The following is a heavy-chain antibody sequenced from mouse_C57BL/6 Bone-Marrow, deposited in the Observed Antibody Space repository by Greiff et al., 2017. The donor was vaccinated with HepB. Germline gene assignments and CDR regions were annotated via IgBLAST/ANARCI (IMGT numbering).Heavy chain of an antibody. D-gene: IGHD2-1*01. CDR2: ICPRSGNT. V-gene: IGHV1-81*01. Sequence: QVQLKQSGAELARPGASVKLSCKASGYTFTSYGISWVKQRTGQGLEWIGEICPRSGNTYYNEKFKGKATLTADKASSTAYMVLRSLTSEDSAVYYCARIDDGNAAWFAYWGQGTLVTVSA. CDR3: ARIDDGNAAWFAY. J-gene: IGHJ3*01. CDR1: GYTFTSYG.